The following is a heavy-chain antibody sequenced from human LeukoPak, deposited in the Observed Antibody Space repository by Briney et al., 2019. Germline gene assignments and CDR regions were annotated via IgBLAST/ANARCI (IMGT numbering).Heavy chain of an antibody. Sequence: AGSLRLSCAASGFTFSSYAMTWVRQAPGKGLEWVSSIGGSTGDTYYADSVQGRFTISRDNSKNTLFLQMNSLRTEDTAVYYCARDPPGAGPDFDYWGRGTLVTVSS. CDR1: GFTFSSYA. D-gene: IGHD1-26*01. V-gene: IGHV3-23*01. J-gene: IGHJ4*02. CDR3: ARDPPGAGPDFDY. CDR2: IGGSTGDT.